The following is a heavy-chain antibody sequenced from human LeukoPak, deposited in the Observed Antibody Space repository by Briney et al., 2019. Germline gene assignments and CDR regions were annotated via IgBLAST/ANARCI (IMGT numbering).Heavy chain of an antibody. D-gene: IGHD6-13*01. Sequence: GGSLRLSCAASGFTFSSYWMSWVRQAPGKGLEWVSYISSSGSTIYYADSVKGRFTISRGNAKNSLYLQMNSLRAEDTAVYYCAGGDSSLNWFDPWGQGTLVTVSS. CDR3: AGGDSSLNWFDP. J-gene: IGHJ5*02. CDR1: GFTFSSYW. CDR2: ISSSGSTI. V-gene: IGHV3-48*04.